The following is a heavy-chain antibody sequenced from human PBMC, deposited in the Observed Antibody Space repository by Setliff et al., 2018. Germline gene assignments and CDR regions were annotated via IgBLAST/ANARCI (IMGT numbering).Heavy chain of an antibody. CDR2: ISAYNGNT. D-gene: IGHD3-9*01. CDR3: AREAPYEILTGYYRGLLDY. CDR1: GYTFTRYG. J-gene: IGHJ4*02. V-gene: IGHV1-18*01. Sequence: VKVSCKASGYTFTRYGISWVRQAPGQGLEWMGWISAYNGNTNYAQKLQGRVTMTTDTSTSTAYMEQRSLRSDDTAVYYCAREAPYEILTGYYRGLLDYWGQGTLVTVSS.